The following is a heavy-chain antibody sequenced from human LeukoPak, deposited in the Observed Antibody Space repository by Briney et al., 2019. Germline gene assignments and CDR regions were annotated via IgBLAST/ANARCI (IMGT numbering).Heavy chain of an antibody. J-gene: IGHJ4*02. CDR1: GLTFTSHG. CDR3: ARAFSSSWSPYYFDY. Sequence: GGSLRLSCTTSGLTFTSHGFHWLRQVVGKRLEWVAFIRNDGSDTYHANSVKGRFTISRDNSKNTLYLQMNSLRAEDTAVYYCARAFSSSWSPYYFDYWGQGTLVTVSS. D-gene: IGHD6-13*01. V-gene: IGHV3-30*02. CDR2: IRNDGSDT.